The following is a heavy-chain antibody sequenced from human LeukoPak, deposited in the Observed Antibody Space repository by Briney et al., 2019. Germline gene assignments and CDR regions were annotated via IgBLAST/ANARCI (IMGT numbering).Heavy chain of an antibody. V-gene: IGHV1-69*13. Sequence: ASVKVSCEASGGTFSSYAISWVRQAPGQGLEWMGGIIPIFGTANYAQKFQGRVTITADESTSTAYMELSSLRSEDTAVYYCARSGGSCCNWFDPWGQGTLVTVSS. CDR3: ARSGGSCCNWFDP. J-gene: IGHJ5*02. CDR1: GGTFSSYA. D-gene: IGHD2-15*01. CDR2: IIPIFGTA.